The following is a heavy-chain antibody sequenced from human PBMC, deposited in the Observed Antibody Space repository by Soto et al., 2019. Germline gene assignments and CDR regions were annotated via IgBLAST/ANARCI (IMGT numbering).Heavy chain of an antibody. D-gene: IGHD3-10*01. CDR3: ARGYGSGSYPFDY. J-gene: IGHJ4*02. CDR2: IYHSGST. Sequence: SETLSLTCAVSGGSISSGGHSWSWIRQPPGKGLEWIGYIYHSGSTYYNPSLKSRVTISVDRSKNQFSLKLSSVTAADTAVYYCARGYGSGSYPFDYWGQGTLVTVSS. V-gene: IGHV4-30-2*01. CDR1: GGSISSGGHS.